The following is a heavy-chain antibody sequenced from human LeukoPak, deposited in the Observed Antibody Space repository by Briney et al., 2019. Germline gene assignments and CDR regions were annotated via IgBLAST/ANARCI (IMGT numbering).Heavy chain of an antibody. V-gene: IGHV3-30*02. D-gene: IGHD4-17*01. J-gene: IGHJ4*02. CDR2: IRYEGSQ. Sequence: PGDSLRLSCAASGFVFSGFGMHWVRQAPGKGLEWVAFIRYEGSQYYVDSVKGRFTISRDNFKNTLYLQMNSLRPEDTGLYYCARDGAAVTTPDYWGQGTLDTVSA. CDR3: ARDGAAVTTPDY. CDR1: GFVFSGFG.